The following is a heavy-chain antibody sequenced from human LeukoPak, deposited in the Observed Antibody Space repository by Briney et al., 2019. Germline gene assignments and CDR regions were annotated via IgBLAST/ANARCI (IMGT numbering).Heavy chain of an antibody. D-gene: IGHD6-13*01. Sequence: PSQTLSLTCTVSGGSISSGSYYWSWIRQPAGKGLEWIGRIYTSGSTNYNPSLKGRVTISVDTSKNQFSLKLSSVTAADTAVYYCARQQQQLATYYYHYYMDVWGKGTTVTISS. J-gene: IGHJ6*03. CDR1: GGSISSGSYY. CDR2: IYTSGST. CDR3: ARQQQQLATYYYHYYMDV. V-gene: IGHV4-61*02.